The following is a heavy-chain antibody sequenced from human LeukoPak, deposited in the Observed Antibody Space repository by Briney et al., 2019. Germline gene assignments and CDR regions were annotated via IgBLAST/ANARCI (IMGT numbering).Heavy chain of an antibody. CDR3: ARRSTIFGGYYYMYV. CDR2: ISSSSGTR. Sequence: PGGSLILSCAASGFTFSSFSMNWVRQAPGKGLQWVSYISSSSGTRYYADSVQGRFTISRDNAKLYLQMNSLRAEDTAVYYCARRSTIFGGYYYMYVWGKGTKVTVSS. D-gene: IGHD3-3*01. V-gene: IGHV3-48*01. J-gene: IGHJ6*03. CDR1: GFTFSSFS.